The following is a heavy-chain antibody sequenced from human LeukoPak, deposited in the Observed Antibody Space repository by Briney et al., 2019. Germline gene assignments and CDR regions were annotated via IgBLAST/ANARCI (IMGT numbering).Heavy chain of an antibody. Sequence: ASVKVSCKASGYTFTGYYMHWVRQAPGQGLERMGWINPNSGGTNYAQKFQGRVTMTRDTSISTAYMELSRLRSDDTAVYYCARVAMPGGWFDPWGQGTLVTVSS. D-gene: IGHD2-2*01. V-gene: IGHV1-2*02. CDR2: INPNSGGT. CDR1: GYTFTGYY. J-gene: IGHJ5*02. CDR3: ARVAMPGGWFDP.